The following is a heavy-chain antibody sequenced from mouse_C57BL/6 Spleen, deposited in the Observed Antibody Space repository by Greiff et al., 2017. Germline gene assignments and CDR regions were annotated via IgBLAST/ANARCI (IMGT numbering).Heavy chain of an antibody. Sequence: VQLQQSGAELVRPGASVKLSCTASGFNIKDDYMHWVKQRPEQGLEWIGWIDPENGDTEYASKFQGKATITADTSSHTAYLQLSSLTSEDTAVNYCTTIYYDYGGLDYWGQGTTRTVSS. CDR1: GFNIKDDY. CDR3: TTIYYDYGGLDY. CDR2: IDPENGDT. J-gene: IGHJ2*01. D-gene: IGHD2-4*01. V-gene: IGHV14-4*01.